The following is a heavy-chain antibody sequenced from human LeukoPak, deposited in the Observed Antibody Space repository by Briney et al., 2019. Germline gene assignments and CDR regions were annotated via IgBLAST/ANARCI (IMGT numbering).Heavy chain of an antibody. CDR2: ITSTRSDI. CDR3: ARLGSGWSVDY. V-gene: IGHV3-21*01. J-gene: IGHJ4*02. CDR1: GFSFSGHA. D-gene: IGHD6-19*01. Sequence: GGSLRLSCEASGFSFSGHAMHWVRQAPGKGLEWVSSITSTRSDIYYADSVKGRFTISRDNARNSLFLQMNSLRAEDTAVYYCARLGSGWSVDYWGQGTLVTVSS.